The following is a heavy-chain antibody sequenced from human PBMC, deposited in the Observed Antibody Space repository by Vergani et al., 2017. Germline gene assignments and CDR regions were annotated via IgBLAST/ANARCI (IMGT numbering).Heavy chain of an antibody. J-gene: IGHJ6*03. Sequence: EVQLLESGGGLVQPGGSLRLSCAASGLTLGSYAMHWVRQAPGNGLEWLSGISGVGSTPYYAASVKGRFTISRDNSKNTLYLQMNSLRAEDTAVYYCAKTSGPQSHYYYYYMDVWGKGTTVTVSS. D-gene: IGHD6-25*01. CDR3: AKTSGPQSHYYYYYMDV. CDR2: ISGVGSTP. V-gene: IGHV3-23*01. CDR1: GLTLGSYA.